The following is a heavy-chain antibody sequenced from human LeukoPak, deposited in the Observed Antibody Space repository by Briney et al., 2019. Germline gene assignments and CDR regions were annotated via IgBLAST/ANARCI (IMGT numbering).Heavy chain of an antibody. J-gene: IGHJ4*02. Sequence: GGSLRLSCAASGFTFSSYNMNWVRQAPGKGLEWVSSITSSSRYIYYTDSVRGRFTISRDNAKNSLYLQMNSLRAEDTAVYYCARHSDRGPDYWGQGTLVTVSS. V-gene: IGHV3-21*01. CDR2: ITSSSRYI. CDR3: ARHSDRGPDY. CDR1: GFTFSSYN.